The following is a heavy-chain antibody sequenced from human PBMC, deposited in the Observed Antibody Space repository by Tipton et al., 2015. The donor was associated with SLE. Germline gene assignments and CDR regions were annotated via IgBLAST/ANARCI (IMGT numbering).Heavy chain of an antibody. V-gene: IGHV4-59*12. J-gene: IGHJ3*02. CDR3: ARGLNFFDSSALDAFDI. CDR2: IHHSGST. Sequence: TLSLTCTISGGSISTYHWSWLRQSPGKGLEWIGYIHHSGSTNYNPSLKSRVTLSVDTSKSQFSLKLSSVTAADTAVYYCARGLNFFDSSALDAFDIWGQGTVVTVSS. D-gene: IGHD3-22*01. CDR1: GGSISTYH.